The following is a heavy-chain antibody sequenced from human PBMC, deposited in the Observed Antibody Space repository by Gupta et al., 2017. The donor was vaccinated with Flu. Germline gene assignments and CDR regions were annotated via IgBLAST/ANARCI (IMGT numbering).Heavy chain of an antibody. J-gene: IGHJ4*02. CDR1: GFTFSSYG. V-gene: IGHV3-33*01. Sequence: QVQLVESGGGVVQPGRSLRLSCAASGFTFSSYGIPWARQAPGKGLEWVAVIWYDGSNKYYADSVKGRFTISRDNSKNTLYLQMNSLRAEDTAVYYCARGRYGVVADTPFDYWGQGTLVTVSS. D-gene: IGHD2-15*01. CDR2: IWYDGSNK. CDR3: ARGRYGVVADTPFDY.